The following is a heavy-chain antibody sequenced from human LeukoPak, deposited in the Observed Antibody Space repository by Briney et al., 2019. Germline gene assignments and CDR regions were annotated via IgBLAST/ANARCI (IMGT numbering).Heavy chain of an antibody. J-gene: IGHJ4*02. CDR2: IRSKGDSGTT. CDR1: GFTFGYYA. CDR3: SRYSSSWDFDY. V-gene: IGHV3-49*04. Sequence: PGGSLRLSCTASGFTFGYYAMSWVRQAPGEGGEGVGFIRSKGDSGTTEYSASVKGRFSISRDDSKIIAYLQMNSLKSEDTAVYYCSRYSSSWDFDYWGQGTLVTVSS. D-gene: IGHD6-13*01.